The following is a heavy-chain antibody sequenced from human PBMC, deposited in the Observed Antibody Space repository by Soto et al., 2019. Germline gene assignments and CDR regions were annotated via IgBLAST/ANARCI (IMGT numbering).Heavy chain of an antibody. CDR1: GESFSGYY. CDR3: ARLAWYLHRWGGSNWYYFDY. D-gene: IGHD6-13*01. CDR2: IHHSGST. Sequence: QVQLQQWGAGLLKPSETLSLTCAVSGESFSGYYCTWIRQPPGKGLEWIGEIHHSGSTNYSPFLKSRVTISVDTSKNQFSLGLSSITAADTAVYYCARLAWYLHRWGGSNWYYFDYWGQGTLVTVSS. J-gene: IGHJ4*02. V-gene: IGHV4-34*01.